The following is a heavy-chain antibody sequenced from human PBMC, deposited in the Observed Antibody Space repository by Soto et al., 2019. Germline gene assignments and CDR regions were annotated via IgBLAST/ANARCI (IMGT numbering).Heavy chain of an antibody. V-gene: IGHV4-31*03. D-gene: IGHD6-19*01. J-gene: IGHJ6*02. CDR1: GGSISSGGYY. CDR3: ARGPPSYSSGWHGPLYGMDV. Sequence: PSETLSLTCTVSGGSISSGGYYWSWIRQHPGKGLEWIGYIYYSGSTYYNPSLKSRVTISVDTSKNQFSLKLSSVTAADTAVYYCARGPPSYSSGWHGPLYGMDVWGQGTTVTVSS. CDR2: IYYSGST.